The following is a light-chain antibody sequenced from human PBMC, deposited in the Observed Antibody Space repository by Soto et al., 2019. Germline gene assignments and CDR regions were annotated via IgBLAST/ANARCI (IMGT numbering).Light chain of an antibody. V-gene: IGKV3-15*01. CDR1: RRVGFG. J-gene: IGKJ5*01. CDR3: LPYNSWAPST. CDR2: DTS. Sequence: DIALTQSPDTLSVSPGERATLSCRASRRVGFGLGWYQQKPGQAPRLLIYDTSTRATCVPARFSGSVSWTEVTPTISTLQSQDTEINYCLPYNSWAPSTFGQGTRME.